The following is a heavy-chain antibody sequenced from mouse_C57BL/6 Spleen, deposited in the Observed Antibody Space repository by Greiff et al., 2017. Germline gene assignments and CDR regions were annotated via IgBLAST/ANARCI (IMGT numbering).Heavy chain of an antibody. CDR2: IYPGDGDP. CDR1: GYAFSSYW. CDR3: ARRPQGQKYYVDY. Sequence: QVQLKESGAELVKPGASVKISCKASGYAFSSYWMNWVKQRPGKGLEWIGQIYPGDGDPNYNGKFKGKATLTAAKYSRTAYMQLSSLSSEDSAVYFCARRPQGQKYYVDYRGQVTTLTVSS. J-gene: IGHJ2*01. V-gene: IGHV1-80*01. D-gene: IGHD1-3*01.